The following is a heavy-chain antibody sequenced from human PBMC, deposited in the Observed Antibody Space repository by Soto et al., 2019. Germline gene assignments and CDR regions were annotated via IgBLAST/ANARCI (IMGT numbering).Heavy chain of an antibody. CDR2: IKQDGSEK. V-gene: IGHV3-7*03. CDR1: GFTFSSYW. Sequence: LRLSCAASGFTFSSYWMSWVRQAPGKGLERVANIKQDGSEKYYVDSVKGRFTISRDNAKNSLYLQMNSLRAEDTTVYYCARVGDYKYYFDYWGQGTLVTVSS. CDR3: ARVGDYKYYFDY. J-gene: IGHJ4*02. D-gene: IGHD4-17*01.